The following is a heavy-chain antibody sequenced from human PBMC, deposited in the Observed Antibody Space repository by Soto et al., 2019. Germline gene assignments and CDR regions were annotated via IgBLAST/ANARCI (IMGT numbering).Heavy chain of an antibody. Sequence: PGGSLRLSCAASGFTFSSYGMHWVRQAPGKGLEWVAVISYDGSNKYYADTVKGRFTISRDNSKNTLYLQMNSLRAEDTAVYYCASSPGYSSSWYSNWGQGTLVTVSS. J-gene: IGHJ4*02. CDR1: GFTFSSYG. CDR3: ASSPGYSSSWYSN. CDR2: ISYDGSNK. D-gene: IGHD6-13*01. V-gene: IGHV3-30*03.